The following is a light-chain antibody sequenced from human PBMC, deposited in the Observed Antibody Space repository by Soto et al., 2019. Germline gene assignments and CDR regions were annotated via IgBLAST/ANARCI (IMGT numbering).Light chain of an antibody. V-gene: IGKV1-39*01. CDR2: AAS. CDR1: QSISTS. J-gene: IGKJ1*01. Sequence: DIQMTQSPSSLSASVGDRVTVACRASQSISTSLTWYQQKPGKAPELLIYAASNLQRGVPSRFSGSGSGTDFTLTIVSLQPEDSATYYCQQSYRFPWTLGQGTRVEI. CDR3: QQSYRFPWT.